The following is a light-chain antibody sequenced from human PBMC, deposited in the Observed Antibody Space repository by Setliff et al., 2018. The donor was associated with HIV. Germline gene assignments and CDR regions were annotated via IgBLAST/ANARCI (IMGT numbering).Light chain of an antibody. CDR1: SSDVGTYNY. CDR2: EVS. V-gene: IGLV2-14*01. Sequence: QSVLTQPASVSGSPGQSITISCTGTSSDVGTYNYVSWFQQHPGKAPKLMIYEVSNRPSGVSNRFSGSKSGNTASLTISGLQAEDEADYYCSSYTTSSTLGVLFGGGTKVTVL. CDR3: SSYTTSSTLGVL. J-gene: IGLJ3*02.